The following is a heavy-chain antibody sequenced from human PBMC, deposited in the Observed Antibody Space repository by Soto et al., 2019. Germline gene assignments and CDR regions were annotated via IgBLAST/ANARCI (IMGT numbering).Heavy chain of an antibody. Sequence: GASVKVSCKASGYTFTSYGISWVRQAPGQGLEWMGWISAYNGNTNYAQKLQGRVTMTTDTSTSTAYMELRSLRSDDTAVYYCARALGSSGYYSPFDYWGQGTLVTVPQ. D-gene: IGHD3-22*01. J-gene: IGHJ4*02. CDR1: GYTFTSYG. V-gene: IGHV1-18*01. CDR3: ARALGSSGYYSPFDY. CDR2: ISAYNGNT.